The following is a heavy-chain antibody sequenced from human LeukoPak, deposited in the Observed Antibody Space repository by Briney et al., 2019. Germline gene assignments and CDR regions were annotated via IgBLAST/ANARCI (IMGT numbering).Heavy chain of an antibody. CDR3: AKDLGSSNWYYQFDY. Sequence: GASVKVSCKASGYTFTNYGISWVRQAPGQGLEWMGWISTYNGNTNYAQKLQGRVTMTTDTSTSTAYMELRSLKSDDTAVYYCAKDLGSSNWYYQFDYWGQGTLVTVSS. V-gene: IGHV1-18*01. J-gene: IGHJ4*02. CDR1: GYTFTNYG. D-gene: IGHD6-13*01. CDR2: ISTYNGNT.